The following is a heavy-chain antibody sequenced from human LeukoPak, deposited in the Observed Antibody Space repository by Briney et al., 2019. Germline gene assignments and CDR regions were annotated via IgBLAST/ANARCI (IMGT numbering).Heavy chain of an antibody. CDR3: ARDGTRRWLQFSDNWFDP. CDR1: GGSISSSSYY. J-gene: IGHJ5*02. V-gene: IGHV4-39*07. CDR2: IYYSGST. Sequence: PSETLSLTCTVSGGSISSSSYYWGWIRQPPGKGLEWIGSIYYSGSTYYNPSLKSRVTISVDTSKNQFSLKLSSVTAADTAVYYCARDGTRRWLQFSDNWFDPWGQGTLVTVSS. D-gene: IGHD5-24*01.